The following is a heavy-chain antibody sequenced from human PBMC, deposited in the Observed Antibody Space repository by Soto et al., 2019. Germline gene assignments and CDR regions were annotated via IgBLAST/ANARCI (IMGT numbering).Heavy chain of an antibody. V-gene: IGHV4-59*01. CDR1: GVSFSTYY. Sequence: QVQLQESGPGLVKPSETLSLTCTVSGVSFSTYYWSWIRQAPGKGLEWIGYIYYSGSSNYNPSLKSRVTMSVDTSKNQLSLKLSSVTAVDTAVYYCARDQGGPFDYWGQGTLVTVSS. D-gene: IGHD2-15*01. CDR2: IYYSGSS. CDR3: ARDQGGPFDY. J-gene: IGHJ4*02.